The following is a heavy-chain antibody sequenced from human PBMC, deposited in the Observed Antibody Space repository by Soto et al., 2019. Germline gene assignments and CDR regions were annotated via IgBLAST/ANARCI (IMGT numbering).Heavy chain of an antibody. Sequence: ASVKVSCKASGYTFTSYGIRWVRPAPGQGLEWMGWISAYNGNTNYAQKFQGRVTMTKDTSISTAYMELSRLRSDDTAVYYCARSSPLYIVVVPPATHWGMDVWGQGTTVTVSS. V-gene: IGHV1-18*04. J-gene: IGHJ6*02. D-gene: IGHD2-2*01. CDR2: ISAYNGNT. CDR3: ARSSPLYIVVVPPATHWGMDV. CDR1: GYTFTSYG.